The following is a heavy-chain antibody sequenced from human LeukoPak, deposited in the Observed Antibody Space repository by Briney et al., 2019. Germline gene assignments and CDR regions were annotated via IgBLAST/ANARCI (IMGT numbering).Heavy chain of an antibody. CDR1: GYTFTSYG. Sequence: ASVKVSCKASGYTFTSYGISWVRQAPGQGLEWMGWISAYNGNTNYAQKLQGRVTMTTDTSTSTAYMELRSLRSDDTAVYYCARDRYYGSAADAFDIWGQGTMVTVSS. J-gene: IGHJ3*02. CDR3: ARDRYYGSAADAFDI. D-gene: IGHD3-10*01. V-gene: IGHV1-18*01. CDR2: ISAYNGNT.